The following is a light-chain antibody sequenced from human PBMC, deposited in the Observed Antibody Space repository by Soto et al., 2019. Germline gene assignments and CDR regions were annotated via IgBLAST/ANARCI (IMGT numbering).Light chain of an antibody. Sequence: DIQMTQSPSSLSASVGDRVTISCQASHDISIYLTWYQQKPGEAPKVLIYDASTLETGVPSRFNGSESGTYFTFTISSLHPEDIATYHCLPYENRPYTLVHGTKL. CDR1: HDISIY. J-gene: IGKJ2*01. CDR3: LPYENRPYT. CDR2: DAS. V-gene: IGKV1-33*01.